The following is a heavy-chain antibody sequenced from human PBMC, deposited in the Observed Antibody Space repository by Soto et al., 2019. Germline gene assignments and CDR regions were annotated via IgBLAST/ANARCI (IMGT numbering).Heavy chain of an antibody. J-gene: IGHJ6*02. D-gene: IGHD3-10*01. CDR2: IITVTGPA. V-gene: IGHV1-69*01. CDR1: GSTISSYV. Sequence: QVQLVQSGAEVRKPGSSVKVSCKASGSTISSYVIAWVRQAPGQSLEWMGGIITVTGPANYAQKFQGRLTITADEATSTAYMQLSSLGSEDTAVYYRARESYGSGTYGYYGLAVWGQRTPVTVSS. CDR3: ARESYGSGTYGYYGLAV.